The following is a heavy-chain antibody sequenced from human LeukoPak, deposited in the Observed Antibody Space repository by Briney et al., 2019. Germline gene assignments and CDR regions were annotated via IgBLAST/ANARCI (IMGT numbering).Heavy chain of an antibody. Sequence: SETLSLTCTVSGGSISSGSYYWSWIRQPAGKGLEWIGRIYTSGSTNYNPSLKSRVTISTDTSKNHFSLKLSSVTAADTAVYYCARYLAAAGHFDYWGQGTPVTVSS. CDR2: IYTSGST. D-gene: IGHD6-13*01. CDR3: ARYLAAAGHFDY. CDR1: GGSISSGSYY. V-gene: IGHV4-61*02. J-gene: IGHJ4*02.